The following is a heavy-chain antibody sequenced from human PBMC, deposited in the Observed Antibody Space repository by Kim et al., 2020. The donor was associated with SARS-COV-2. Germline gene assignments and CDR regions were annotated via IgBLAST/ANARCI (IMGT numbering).Heavy chain of an antibody. CDR3: AKESGSGSYYAWTYYYYGIDV. J-gene: IGHJ6*02. CDR2: ISYDGSNK. V-gene: IGHV3-30*18. Sequence: GGSLRLSCAASGFTFSSYGMHWVRQAPGKGLEWVAVISYDGSNKYYADSVKGRFTISRDNSKNTLYLQMNSLRAEDTDVYYCAKESGSGSYYAWTYYYYGIDVWGQGTTVTVSS. D-gene: IGHD3-10*01. CDR1: GFTFSSYG.